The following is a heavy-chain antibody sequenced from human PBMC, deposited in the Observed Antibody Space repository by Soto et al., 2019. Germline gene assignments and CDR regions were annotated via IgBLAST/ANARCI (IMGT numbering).Heavy chain of an antibody. D-gene: IGHD3-22*01. V-gene: IGHV1-69*13. CDR3: ARERGYYYDSSGYYPYYFDY. CDR2: IIPIFGTA. Sequence: SVKLSCKASGGTFSSYAISWVRQAPGQGLEWMGGIIPIFGTANYAQKFQGRVTITADESTSTAYMELSSLRSEDTAVYYCARERGYYYDSSGYYPYYFDYWGQGTLVTVSS. CDR1: GGTFSSYA. J-gene: IGHJ4*02.